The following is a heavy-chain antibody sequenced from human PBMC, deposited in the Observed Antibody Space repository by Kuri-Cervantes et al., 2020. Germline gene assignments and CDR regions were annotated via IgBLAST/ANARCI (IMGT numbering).Heavy chain of an antibody. V-gene: IGHV4-39*02. CDR3: ARGGGYCSGGSCYFHYYYYYMDV. Sequence: SETLSLTCNVSGVSFDGDNSYWGWIRQSPGKGLEWIGTIYYIGSTYYNPSLNRRLTISVDTSKNQFSLKLTSVTAADTAVYYCARGGGYCSGGSCYFHYYYYYMDVWGKGTTVTVSS. CDR2: IYYIGST. D-gene: IGHD2-15*01. J-gene: IGHJ6*03. CDR1: GVSFDGDNSY.